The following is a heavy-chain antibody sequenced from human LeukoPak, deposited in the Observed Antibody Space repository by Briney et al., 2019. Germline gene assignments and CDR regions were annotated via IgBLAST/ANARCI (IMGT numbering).Heavy chain of an antibody. V-gene: IGHV3-7*01. CDR1: GFTSTNYW. J-gene: IGHJ4*02. CDR2: IKEDGSEK. Sequence: GGSLRLSCAASGFTSTNYWMSWVRQAPGKGLEWVANIKEDGSEKYYVDSVKGRFTISRDNAKNSLYLQMNSLRAEDTAVYFCARDTAPDTYSGDYSEPGGLDYWGQGTLVTVSS. CDR3: ARDTAPDTYSGDYSEPGGLDY. D-gene: IGHD1-26*01.